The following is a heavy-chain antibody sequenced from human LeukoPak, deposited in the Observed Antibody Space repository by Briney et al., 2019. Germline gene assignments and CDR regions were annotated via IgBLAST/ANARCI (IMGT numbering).Heavy chain of an antibody. D-gene: IGHD4-23*01. CDR2: IRFDGSNK. CDR3: AKDKWRNGGFDY. CDR1: GFTFSSYG. V-gene: IGHV3-30*02. J-gene: IGHJ4*02. Sequence: PGGSLRLSCAASGFTFSSYGMHWVRQAPGKGLEWVAFIRFDGSNKYYADSVKGRFTISRDNSNHTLYLQMNSLRPEDTAVYHCAKDKWRNGGFDYWGQGTLVTVSS.